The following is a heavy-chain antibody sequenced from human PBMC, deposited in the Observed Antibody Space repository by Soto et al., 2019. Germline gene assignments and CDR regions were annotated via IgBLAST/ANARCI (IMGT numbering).Heavy chain of an antibody. Sequence: SETLSLTCTVSGGSISTSSYYWAWLRQPPGKGLEWIGNVYYSGSTYYNPSLKSRVTISVDTSKNQFSLKLSSVTAADTAVYYCARVGSYGDYNPPQSDAFDIWGQGTMVTVSS. CDR2: VYYSGST. CDR1: GGSISTSSYY. J-gene: IGHJ3*02. V-gene: IGHV4-39*07. D-gene: IGHD4-17*01. CDR3: ARVGSYGDYNPPQSDAFDI.